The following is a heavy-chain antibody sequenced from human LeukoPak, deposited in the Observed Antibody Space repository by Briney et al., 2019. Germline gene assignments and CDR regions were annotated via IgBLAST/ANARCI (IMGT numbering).Heavy chain of an antibody. J-gene: IGHJ5*02. CDR2: IYHTGAT. D-gene: IGHD3-9*01. CDR1: GYSISSGYF. CDR3: ARDLGLTISDNWFDP. Sequence: SETLSLTCAVSGYSISSGYFWVWVRQPPGKGLEWIGSIYHTGATYYNPSLRSPVTISVDTSKNQFSLELNSVTAADTAVYYCARDLGLTISDNWFDPWGQGTLVTVSS. V-gene: IGHV4-38-2*02.